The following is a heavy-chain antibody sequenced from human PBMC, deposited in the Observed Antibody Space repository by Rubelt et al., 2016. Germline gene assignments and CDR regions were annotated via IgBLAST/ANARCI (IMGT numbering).Heavy chain of an antibody. J-gene: IGHJ4*02. D-gene: IGHD4-11*01. V-gene: IGHV1-69*09. CDR3: ATVTTYFYFDY. Sequence: QVQLVQSGAEVKKPGSSVKVSCKASGGTFSSYAISWVRQAPGQGLEWMGRIIPILGTGNYARKCQGKVTITADKSTSTAYMELSSLRSEDTAVYYCATVTTYFYFDYWGQGTLVTVSS. CDR2: IIPILGTG. CDR1: GGTFSSYA.